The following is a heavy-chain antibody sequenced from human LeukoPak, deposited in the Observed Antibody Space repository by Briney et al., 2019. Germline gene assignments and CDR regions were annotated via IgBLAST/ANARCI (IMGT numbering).Heavy chain of an antibody. D-gene: IGHD3-16*02. V-gene: IGHV3-23*01. CDR3: AKGAYRDYVWGSYPFSPGGDYFDY. J-gene: IGHJ4*02. Sequence: PGGSLRLSCAASGFTFSSYAMSWVRQAPGKGLEWVSAIGGSGGSTYYADSVKGRFTISRDNSKNTLYLQMNSLRAEDTAVYYCAKGAYRDYVWGSYPFSPGGDYFDYWGQGTLVTVSS. CDR2: IGGSGGST. CDR1: GFTFSSYA.